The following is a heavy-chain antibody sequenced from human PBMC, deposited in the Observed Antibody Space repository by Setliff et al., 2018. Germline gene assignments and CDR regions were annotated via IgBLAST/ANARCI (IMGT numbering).Heavy chain of an antibody. Sequence: PGGSLRLSCATSGFTFSHYGMHWVRQAPGKGLEWVAIIWYDGSNKYYADSVKGRFTISRDSSTNTVYLQMNSLRAEDTAVYYCTRARDIAPTYYYMDVWGKGTTVTVS. V-gene: IGHV3-33*01. D-gene: IGHD5-12*01. J-gene: IGHJ6*03. CDR1: GFTFSHYG. CDR2: IWYDGSNK. CDR3: TRARDIAPTYYYMDV.